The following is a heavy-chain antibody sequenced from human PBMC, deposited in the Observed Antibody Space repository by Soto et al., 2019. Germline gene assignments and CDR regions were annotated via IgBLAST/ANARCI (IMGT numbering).Heavy chain of an antibody. V-gene: IGHV3-74*01. CDR3: ARAAPRYCSGGSCYSGRDY. J-gene: IGHJ4*02. Sequence: GGSLRLSCAASGFTFSSYWMHWVRQAPGKGLVWVSRINSDGSSTSYADSVKGRFTISRDNAKNTLYLQMNSLRAEDTAVYYCARAAPRYCSGGSCYSGRDYWGQGTLVTSPQ. CDR1: GFTFSSYW. CDR2: INSDGSST. D-gene: IGHD2-15*01.